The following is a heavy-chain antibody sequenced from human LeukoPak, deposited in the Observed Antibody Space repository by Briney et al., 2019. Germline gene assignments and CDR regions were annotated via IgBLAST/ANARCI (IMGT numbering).Heavy chain of an antibody. CDR1: GYTFTSYG. CDR2: ISAYNGNT. J-gene: IGHJ4*02. CDR3: ARVSRVGSGYDY. D-gene: IGHD6-19*01. V-gene: IGHV1-18*04. Sequence: ASVKVSCKASGYTFTSYGISWVRQAPGQGLEWMGWISAYNGNTNYAQKLQGRVTMTPDTSTSTDYMALRSLRSDDTAVYYCARVSRVGSGYDYWGQGTLVTVSS.